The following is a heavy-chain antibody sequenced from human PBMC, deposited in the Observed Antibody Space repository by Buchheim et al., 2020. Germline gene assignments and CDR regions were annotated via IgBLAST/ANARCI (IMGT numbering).Heavy chain of an antibody. D-gene: IGHD3-22*01. CDR3: AKDRLAYYYDSSGYYWVDY. CDR2: ISGSGGST. CDR1: GFTFSSYA. V-gene: IGHV3-23*01. Sequence: EVQLLESGGGLVQPGGSLRLSCAASGFTFSSYAMSWVRQAPGKGLEWVSAISGSGGSTYYADSVKGRFTISRDNSTNTLYLQMNSLRAEDTAVYYCAKDRLAYYYDSSGYYWVDYWGQGTL. J-gene: IGHJ4*02.